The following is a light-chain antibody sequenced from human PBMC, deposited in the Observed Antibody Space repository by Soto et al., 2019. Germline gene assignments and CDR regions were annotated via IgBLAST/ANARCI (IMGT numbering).Light chain of an antibody. Sequence: DIQMTQSPSALSASVGDRVTITCRASQSLSSHLQWYQEKTGKAPKLLIYSTYNLKSGVPSRFSGSGSGTDFTLTISNLQPEDFATYYCQQSYITPYTFGQGTNLEIE. CDR2: STY. CDR1: QSLSSH. CDR3: QQSYITPYT. V-gene: IGKV1-39*01. J-gene: IGKJ2*01.